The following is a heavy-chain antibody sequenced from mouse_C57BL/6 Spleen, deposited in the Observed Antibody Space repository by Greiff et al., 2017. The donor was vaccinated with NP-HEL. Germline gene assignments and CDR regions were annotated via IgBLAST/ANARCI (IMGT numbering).Heavy chain of an antibody. J-gene: IGHJ3*01. CDR2: ISSGSSTI. CDR1: GFTFSDYG. V-gene: IGHV5-17*01. Sequence: EVNLVESGGGLVKPGGSLKLSCAASGFTFSDYGMHWVRQAPEKGLEWVAYISSGSSTIYYADTVKGRFTISRDNAKNTLFLQMTSLRSEDTAMYYCARDDRAWFAYWGQGTLVTVSA. CDR3: ARDDRAWFAY. D-gene: IGHD2-12*01.